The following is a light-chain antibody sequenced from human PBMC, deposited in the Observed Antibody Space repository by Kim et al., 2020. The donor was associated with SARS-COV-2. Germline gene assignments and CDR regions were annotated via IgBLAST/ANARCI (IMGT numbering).Light chain of an antibody. CDR1: QSVFYSSDNRNY. J-gene: IGKJ2*01. Sequence: RATINCRSSQSVFYSSDNRNYLAWYQQKPGQCPKLLIYWASTRESGVPDRFSGSGSGTDFTLTINGLQAEDVAVYYCQQSFSFPFTFGQGTKLEI. V-gene: IGKV4-1*01. CDR3: QQSFSFPFT. CDR2: WAS.